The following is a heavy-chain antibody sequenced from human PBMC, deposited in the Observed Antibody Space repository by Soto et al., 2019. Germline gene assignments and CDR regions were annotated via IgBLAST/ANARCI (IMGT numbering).Heavy chain of an antibody. Sequence: QMQLVQSGAEVKKPGSSVKVSCKASGGTLSSFAISWVRQAPGQGLEWIGGIIPLWGSTSYAQKFQGRVTITADESTNTAYMELNGLRSEDTAVYYCARDSSSWYFFDYWGQGTLVTVSS. CDR3: ARDSSSWYFFDY. CDR2: IIPLWGST. V-gene: IGHV1-69*01. J-gene: IGHJ4*02. D-gene: IGHD6-13*01. CDR1: GGTLSSFA.